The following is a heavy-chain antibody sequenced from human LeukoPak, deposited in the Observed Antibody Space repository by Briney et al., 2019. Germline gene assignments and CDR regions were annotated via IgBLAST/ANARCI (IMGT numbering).Heavy chain of an antibody. CDR1: GFTVSSNY. V-gene: IGHV3-66*01. CDR2: IYSGGST. CDR3: ARESERMDSGYVY. D-gene: IGHD5-12*01. J-gene: IGHJ4*02. Sequence: GGSLRLSCAASGFTVSSNYMSWVRQAPGKGLEWVSVIYSGGSTYYADSVKGRFTISRDNSKNTLYLQMNSLRAEDTAVYYCARESERMDSGYVYWGQGTLVTVSS.